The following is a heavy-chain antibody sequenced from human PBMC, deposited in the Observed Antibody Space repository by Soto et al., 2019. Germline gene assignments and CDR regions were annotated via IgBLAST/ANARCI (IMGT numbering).Heavy chain of an antibody. V-gene: IGHV5-51*01. CDR2: IYPGDSDT. Sequence: PGESLKISCKGSGYSLTNYWIGWVRQMPGKGLELMGIIYPGDSDTRYSPSFQGQISISADKSISTAYLQWSSLKASDTAMYYCARTMNWFDPWGQGTLVTVSS. CDR1: GYSLTNYW. D-gene: IGHD3-10*01. CDR3: ARTMNWFDP. J-gene: IGHJ5*02.